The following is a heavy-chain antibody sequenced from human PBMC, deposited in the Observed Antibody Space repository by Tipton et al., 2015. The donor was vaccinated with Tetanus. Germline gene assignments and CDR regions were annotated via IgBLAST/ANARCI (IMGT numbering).Heavy chain of an antibody. CDR1: GVSISGGRYY. J-gene: IGHJ4*02. D-gene: IGHD1-26*01. CDR2: IYSSGST. Sequence: LSLTCTVSGVSISGGRYYWSWIRQRPGRGLEWIGDIYSSGSTYTDPSLKGRVTISVDTSENQFSLRLNSVTAADTAVYYCARDQARGARGWNYFDFWGLGTLVTVSS. V-gene: IGHV4-31*03. CDR3: ARDQARGARGWNYFDF.